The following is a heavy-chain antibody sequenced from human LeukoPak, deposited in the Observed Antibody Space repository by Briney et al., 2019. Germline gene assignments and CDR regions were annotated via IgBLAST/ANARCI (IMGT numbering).Heavy chain of an antibody. CDR2: IKQDGSDK. V-gene: IGHV3-7*01. Sequence: GGSLRLSCAASGFTFSSYWMSWVRQAPGKGLEWVANIKQDGSDKNYVDSVEGRFTISRDNAKKSLYLQMNSLRAEDTAVYYCAREVAVAAESSSHWFDPWGQGTLVTVSS. CDR3: AREVAVAAESSSHWFDP. J-gene: IGHJ5*02. D-gene: IGHD6-13*01. CDR1: GFTFSSYW.